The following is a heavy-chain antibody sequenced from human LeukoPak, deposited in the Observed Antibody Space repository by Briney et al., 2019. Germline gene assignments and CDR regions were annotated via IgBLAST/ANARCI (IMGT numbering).Heavy chain of an antibody. CDR1: GYTFTSYG. CDR3: ACRNPREGFDP. V-gene: IGHV1-46*01. Sequence: ASVKVSCKASGYTFTSYGISWVRQAPGQGLEWMGIINPSGGSTSYAQKFQGRVTMTRDTSTSTVYMELSSLRSEDTAVYYCACRNPREGFDPWGQGTLVTVSS. J-gene: IGHJ5*02. CDR2: INPSGGST. D-gene: IGHD1-26*01.